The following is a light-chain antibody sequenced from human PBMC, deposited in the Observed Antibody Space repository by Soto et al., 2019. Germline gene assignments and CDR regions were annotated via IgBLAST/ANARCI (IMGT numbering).Light chain of an antibody. Sequence: EIVMTQSPATQSVSPGESVTLSCRASLTMNNNIAWYQHKPGQAPRLLIFGASSRATGVPGRFSGSGFGTEFTLSISSLQSEDFAVYYCQQYNERPPWTFGQGTTVEMK. CDR3: QQYNERPPWT. CDR2: GAS. J-gene: IGKJ1*01. V-gene: IGKV3-15*01. CDR1: LTMNNN.